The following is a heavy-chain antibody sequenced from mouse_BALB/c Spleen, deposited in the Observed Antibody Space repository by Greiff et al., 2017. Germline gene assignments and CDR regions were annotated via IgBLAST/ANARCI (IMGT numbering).Heavy chain of an antibody. CDR1: GFSLTSYG. V-gene: IGHV2-9*02. J-gene: IGHJ2*01. CDR3: AREGYSYFDY. Sequence: VQLVESGPGLVAPSQSLSLTCTVSGFSLTSYGVQWVRQPPGKGLEWLGVIWAGGSTNYNSALMSRLSISKDNSKSQVFFKMNSLQTDDTAMYCCAREGYSYFDYWGQGTTLTVSS. D-gene: IGHD2-3*01. CDR2: IWAGGST.